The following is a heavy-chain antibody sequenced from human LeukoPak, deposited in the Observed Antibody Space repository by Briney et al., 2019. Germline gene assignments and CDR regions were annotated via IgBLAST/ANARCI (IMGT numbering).Heavy chain of an antibody. J-gene: IGHJ5*02. CDR2: ISGGGVT. CDR3: ARVQKGIAAAGTGGGWFEP. CDR1: GFTFSSYA. D-gene: IGHD6-13*01. Sequence: GGSLRLSCAASGFTFSSYAMHWVRQAPGKGLEWVSVISGGGVTYYTDSVKGRFTISRDNSKNTLYLQMNSLRAEDTAVYYCARVQKGIAAAGTGGGWFEPWGQGTLVTVS. V-gene: IGHV3-53*01.